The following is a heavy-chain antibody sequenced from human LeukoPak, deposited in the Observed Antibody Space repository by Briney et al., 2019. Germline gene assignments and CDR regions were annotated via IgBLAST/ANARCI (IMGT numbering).Heavy chain of an antibody. CDR1: GGSISSSNFY. D-gene: IGHD1-26*01. CDR3: ARVGTVSSAFDI. V-gene: IGHV4-39*07. J-gene: IGHJ3*02. Sequence: SETLSLTCTVSGGSISSSNFYWGWIRQPPGKGLEWIGSIYYSGSTYYNPSLKSRVTISVDTSKNQFSLKLSSVTAADTAVYYCARVGTVSSAFDIWGQGAMVTVSS. CDR2: IYYSGST.